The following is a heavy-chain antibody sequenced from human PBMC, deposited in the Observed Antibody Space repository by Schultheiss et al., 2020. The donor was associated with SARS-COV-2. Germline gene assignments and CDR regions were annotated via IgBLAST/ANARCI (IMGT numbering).Heavy chain of an antibody. D-gene: IGHD4-17*01. CDR2: ISYDGSNK. Sequence: GGSLRLSCAASGFTFSSYAMHWVRQAPGKGLEWVAVISYDGSNKYYADSVKGRFTISRDDSKNTAYLQMNSLKTEDTAVYYCTSAVTIDYWGQGTLVTVSS. CDR3: TSAVTIDY. V-gene: IGHV3-30*07. CDR1: GFTFSSYA. J-gene: IGHJ4*02.